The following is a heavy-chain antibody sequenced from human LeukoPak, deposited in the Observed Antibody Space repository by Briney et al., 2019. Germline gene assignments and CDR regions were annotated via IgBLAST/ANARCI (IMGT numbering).Heavy chain of an antibody. CDR3: AKAGPYYYDSSGSIDY. CDR2: IRYDGSNK. V-gene: IGHV3-30*02. D-gene: IGHD3-22*01. Sequence: GGSLRLSCAASGFTFSSYGMHWVRQAPGNGLEWVAFIRYDGSNKYYADSVKGRFTISRDNSKNTLYLQMNSLRAEDTAVYYCAKAGPYYYDSSGSIDYWGQGALVTVSS. J-gene: IGHJ4*02. CDR1: GFTFSSYG.